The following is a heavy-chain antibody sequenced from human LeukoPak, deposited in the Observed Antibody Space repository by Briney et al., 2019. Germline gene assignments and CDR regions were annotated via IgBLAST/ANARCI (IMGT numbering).Heavy chain of an antibody. CDR2: INNDGST. CDR3: ARDYYGSIDL. CDR1: GFTFGNYC. J-gene: IGHJ1*01. V-gene: IGHV3-74*01. D-gene: IGHD3-10*01. Sequence: AGSLRLSCVASGFTFGNYCMHWVRQAPGPELVCISRINNDGSTVYADSVAGRFTISRDNARDTLHLQMNSLRVEDTAVYYCARDYYGSIDLWGQGTLVTVSS.